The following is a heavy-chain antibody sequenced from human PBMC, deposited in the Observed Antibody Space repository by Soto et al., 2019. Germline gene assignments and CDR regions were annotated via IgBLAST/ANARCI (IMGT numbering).Heavy chain of an antibody. D-gene: IGHD6-13*01. CDR2: IYYSGST. V-gene: IGHV4-59*12. J-gene: IGHJ6*03. CDR3: ARESDGGSAAAGTYYYYYMDV. Sequence: SETLSLTCTVSGGSISSYYWSWIRQPPGKGLEWIGYIYYSGSTNYNPSLKSRVTISVDTSKNQFSLKLSSVTAADTAVYYCARESDGGSAAAGTYYYYYMDVWGKGTTVTVSS. CDR1: GGSISSYY.